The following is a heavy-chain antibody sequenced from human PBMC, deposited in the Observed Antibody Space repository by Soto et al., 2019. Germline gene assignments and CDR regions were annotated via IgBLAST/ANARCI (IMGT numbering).Heavy chain of an antibody. D-gene: IGHD7-27*01. CDR1: GFTFSSYA. Sequence: PGGSLRLSCAASGFTFSSYAMHWVRQAPGKGLEYVSAISSNGGSTYYADSVKGRFTISRDNSKNTLYLQMGSLRAEDMAVYYCARGRWGSFDYWGQGTLVTVSS. V-gene: IGHV3-64*02. CDR3: ARGRWGSFDY. J-gene: IGHJ4*02. CDR2: ISSNGGST.